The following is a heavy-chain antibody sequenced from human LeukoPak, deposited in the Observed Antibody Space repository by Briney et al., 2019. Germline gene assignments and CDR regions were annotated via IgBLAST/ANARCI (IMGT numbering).Heavy chain of an antibody. CDR2: IRSKNYGDGTT. V-gene: IGHV3-15*01. D-gene: IGHD1-14*01. CDR1: GFSVTIVW. J-gene: IGHJ4*02. Sequence: GGSLRLAWRVAGFSVTIVWIGSVRQAPGGGLEWVGLIRSKNYGDGTTDYVAPVKGRFIISRDESKNMGYHRMSGLSIDVSDRATYHTGATSIGQDFDYWGRGTLVTVSS. CDR3: HTGATSIGQDFDY.